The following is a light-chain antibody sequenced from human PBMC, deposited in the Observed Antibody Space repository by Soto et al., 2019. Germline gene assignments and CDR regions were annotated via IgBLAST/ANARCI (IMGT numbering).Light chain of an antibody. CDR3: NSYASTSARL. CDR2: EVT. J-gene: IGLJ3*02. V-gene: IGLV2-14*01. CDR1: SSDVGAFNY. Sequence: QSALTQPASVSGSPGQSITISCTGTSSDVGAFNYVSWYQQHPGKTLKLIIYEVTNRPSGVSNRFSGSKSGNTASLTISGLQAEDEADYYCNSYASTSARLFGGGTKVTVL.